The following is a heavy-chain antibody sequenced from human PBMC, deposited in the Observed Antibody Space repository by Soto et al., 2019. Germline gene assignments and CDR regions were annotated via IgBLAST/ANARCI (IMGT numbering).Heavy chain of an antibody. CDR3: ARPAAPPYGWFDP. V-gene: IGHV4-39*01. D-gene: IGHD2-2*01. CDR1: GGSISSSSYY. Sequence: NPSETLSLTCTVSGGSISSSSYYWGWIRQPPGKRLEWIGSIYYSGSTYYNPSLKSRVTISVDTSKNQFSLKLSSVTAADTAVYYCARPAAPPYGWFDPWGQGTLVTVSS. CDR2: IYYSGST. J-gene: IGHJ5*02.